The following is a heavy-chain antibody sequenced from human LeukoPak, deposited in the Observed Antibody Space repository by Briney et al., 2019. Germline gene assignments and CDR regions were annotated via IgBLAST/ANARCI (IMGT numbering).Heavy chain of an antibody. CDR3: ARATVGGFDP. V-gene: IGHV3-48*01. CDR1: GFTFSSYS. CDR2: ISSSGSTI. Sequence: PGGSLRLSCAASGFTFSSYSMNWVRQAPGKGLEWISYISSSGSTINYADSVKGRFTISRDSAKNSLYLQMNSLRAEDTAVYYCARATVGGFDPWGQGTLVTVSS. J-gene: IGHJ5*02. D-gene: IGHD4-23*01.